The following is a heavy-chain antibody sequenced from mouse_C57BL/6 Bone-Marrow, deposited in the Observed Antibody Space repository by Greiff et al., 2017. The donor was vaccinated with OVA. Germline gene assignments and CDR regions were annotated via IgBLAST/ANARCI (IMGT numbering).Heavy chain of an antibody. Sequence: VQLQQSGAELARPGASVKMSCKASGYTFTSYTMHWVKQRPGQGLEWIGYINPSSGYTKYNQKFKDKATLTADKSSSTAYMQLSSLTSEDSAVYYCARSYYHGSRWFAYWGQGTLVTVSA. D-gene: IGHD1-1*01. J-gene: IGHJ3*01. CDR1: GYTFTSYT. V-gene: IGHV1-4*01. CDR3: ARSYYHGSRWFAY. CDR2: INPSSGYT.